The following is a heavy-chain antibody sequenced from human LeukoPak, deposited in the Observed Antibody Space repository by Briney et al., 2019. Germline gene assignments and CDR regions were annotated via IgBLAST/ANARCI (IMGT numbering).Heavy chain of an antibody. CDR1: GFTFGSYW. Sequence: GGSLRLSCATSGFTFGSYWMSWVRQAPGKGLEWVANIKQDGSEKYYVDSVKGRFTISRDNAKNSLYLQMNSLRAEDTAVYYCAELGITMIGGVWGKGTTVTISS. CDR2: IKQDGSEK. J-gene: IGHJ6*04. CDR3: AELGITMIGGV. V-gene: IGHV3-7*01. D-gene: IGHD3-10*02.